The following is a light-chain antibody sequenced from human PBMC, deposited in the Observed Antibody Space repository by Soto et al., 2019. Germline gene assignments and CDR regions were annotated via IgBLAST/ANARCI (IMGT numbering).Light chain of an antibody. V-gene: IGKV1-5*01. CDR1: QSISSW. J-gene: IGKJ1*01. CDR3: QQYNSYPPWT. CDR2: DAS. Sequence: DIQMTQSPSTLSASVGDRVTITCRASQSISSWLAWYQQKPGEAPKLLIYDASSLESGVPSRFSGSGSGTEFTLTISSLQPDDFATYYCQQYNSYPPWTFGQGTKVDIK.